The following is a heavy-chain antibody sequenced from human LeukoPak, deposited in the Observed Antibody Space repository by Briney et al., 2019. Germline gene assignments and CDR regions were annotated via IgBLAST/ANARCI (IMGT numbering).Heavy chain of an antibody. CDR1: GYTFTSYY. CDR2: INPSGGST. D-gene: IGHD6-13*01. J-gene: IGHJ4*02. V-gene: IGHV1-46*01. CDR3: ARYHIAAALTNYYFDY. Sequence: ASVKVSCKGSGYTFTSYYMHWVRQAPGQGLEWMGIINPSGGSTSYAQKFQGRVTMTRDTSTSTVYMELSSLRSEDTAVYYCARYHIAAALTNYYFDYWGQGTLVTVSS.